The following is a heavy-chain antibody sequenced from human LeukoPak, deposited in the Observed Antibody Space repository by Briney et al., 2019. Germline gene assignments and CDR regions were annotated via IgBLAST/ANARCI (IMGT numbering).Heavy chain of an antibody. J-gene: IGHJ6*03. Sequence: SETLSLTCTVSGGSISSYYWSWIRQPPGKGLEWIGYIYYSGSTNYNPSLKSRVTISVDTSKNQFSLKLSSVTAADTAVYYCARNNYYMDVWGKGTTVTISS. D-gene: IGHD1/OR15-1a*01. CDR3: ARNNYYMDV. V-gene: IGHV4-59*01. CDR1: GGSISSYY. CDR2: IYYSGST.